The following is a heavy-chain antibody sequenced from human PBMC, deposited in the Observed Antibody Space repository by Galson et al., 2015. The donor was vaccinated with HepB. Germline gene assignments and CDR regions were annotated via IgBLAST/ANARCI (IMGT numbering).Heavy chain of an antibody. Sequence: SLRLSCAASGLPFSDYGMHWVRQAPGKGLEWVAAIWYDGSNKYYVDSVKDRFTISRDNSKNTLYLQMNSLRAEDTAVYYCARVVSHCSSINCYAGDDYWGQGTLVTVSS. D-gene: IGHD2-2*01. J-gene: IGHJ4*02. CDR2: IWYDGSNK. V-gene: IGHV3-33*01. CDR1: GLPFSDYG. CDR3: ARVVSHCSSINCYAGDDY.